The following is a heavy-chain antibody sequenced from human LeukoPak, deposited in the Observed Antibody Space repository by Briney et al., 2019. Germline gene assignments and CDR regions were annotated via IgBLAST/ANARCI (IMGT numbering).Heavy chain of an antibody. CDR2: IIPIFGTA. CDR3: ARVPDYDIVGEYYYYYYMDV. J-gene: IGHJ6*03. V-gene: IGHV1-69*13. Sequence: RASVKVSCKASGGTFSSYAISWVRQAPGQGLEWMGGIIPIFGTANYAQKLQGRVTITADESTSTAYMELSSLRSEDTAVYYCARVPDYDIVGEYYYYYYMDVWGKGTTVTVSS. CDR1: GGTFSSYA. D-gene: IGHD3-9*01.